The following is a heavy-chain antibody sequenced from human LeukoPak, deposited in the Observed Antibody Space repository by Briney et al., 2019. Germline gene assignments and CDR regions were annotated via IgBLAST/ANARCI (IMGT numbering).Heavy chain of an antibody. J-gene: IGHJ4*02. CDR3: ARGGYSHGYILLNY. CDR1: GGSISGYY. CDR2: IFHSGST. D-gene: IGHD5-18*01. V-gene: IGHV4-4*07. Sequence: SETLSLTCTVSGGSISGYYWNWIRQPAGKGLEWIGRIFHSGSTNYNPSLKSRVTISVDTSKNQFSLKLSSVTAADTAVYYCARGGYSHGYILLNYRGQGTLVTVSS.